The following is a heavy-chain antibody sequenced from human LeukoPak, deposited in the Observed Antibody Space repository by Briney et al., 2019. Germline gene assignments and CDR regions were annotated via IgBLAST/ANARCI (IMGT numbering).Heavy chain of an antibody. Sequence: ASVKVFCKASGGTFSSYAISWVRQAPGQGLEWMGGIIPIFGTANYAQKFQGRVTITTDESTSTAYMELSSLRSEDTAVYYCARTYYDFWSGRGEEYFQHWGQGTLVTVSS. CDR1: GGTFSSYA. V-gene: IGHV1-69*05. D-gene: IGHD3-3*01. CDR3: ARTYYDFWSGRGEEYFQH. J-gene: IGHJ1*01. CDR2: IIPIFGTA.